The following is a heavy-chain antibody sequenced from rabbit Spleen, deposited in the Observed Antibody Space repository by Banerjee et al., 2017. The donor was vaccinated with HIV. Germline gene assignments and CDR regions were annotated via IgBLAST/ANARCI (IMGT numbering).Heavy chain of an antibody. V-gene: IGHV1S47*01. D-gene: IGHD8-1*01. CDR2: IDPIFGIT. Sequence: QEQLVESGGGLVQPGGSLKLSCKASGFDFSNYGVSWVRQAPGKGLEWIGYIDPIFGITYFANWVNGRFTISSLNAQNTVLLQMTSLTAADTATYFCARDGAGGSYFALWGQGTLVTVS. J-gene: IGHJ3*01. CDR3: ARDGAGGSYFAL. CDR1: GFDFSNYG.